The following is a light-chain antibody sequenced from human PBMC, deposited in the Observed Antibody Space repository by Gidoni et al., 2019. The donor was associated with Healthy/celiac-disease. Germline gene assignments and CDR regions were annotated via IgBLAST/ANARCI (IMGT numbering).Light chain of an antibody. V-gene: IGKV3-11*01. CDR2: DAS. CDR3: QQRSNWPLLT. Sequence: EILLTQSPATLSLSPGERAILSCRASQSVCSYLAWYQQKPGQAPRLLIYDASNRATGSPARFSGSGSGTEFTLTISSLEPEDVAVYYCQQRSNWPLLTFGGGTKVEIK. CDR1: QSVCSY. J-gene: IGKJ4*01.